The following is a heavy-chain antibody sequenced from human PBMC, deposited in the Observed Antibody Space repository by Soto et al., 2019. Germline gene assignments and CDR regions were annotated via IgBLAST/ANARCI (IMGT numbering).Heavy chain of an antibody. Sequence: SGPTLVNPTETLTLTCTVSGFSLSNARMGVSWIRQPPGKALEWLAHIFSNDEKSYSTSLKSRLTISKDTSKSQVVLTMTNMDPVDTATYYCARIPRYGRSSSWYFDYSGQGTLVTVSS. CDR2: IFSNDEK. CDR1: GFSLSNARMG. J-gene: IGHJ4*02. CDR3: ARIPRYGRSSSWYFDY. V-gene: IGHV2-26*01. D-gene: IGHD6-13*01.